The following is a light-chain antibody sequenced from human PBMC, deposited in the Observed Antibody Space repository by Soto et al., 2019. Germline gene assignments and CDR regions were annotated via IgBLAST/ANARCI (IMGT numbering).Light chain of an antibody. J-gene: IGKJ2*01. CDR2: GSS. V-gene: IGKV3-15*01. CDR3: QQYNNWPPYT. Sequence: EIVMTQSPATLSVSPGERATLSCRASQSVGSNLAWYQQKPGQAPRLLIYGSSTTATGIPARFSGSGSETEFTLPISSVQSEDFAVYFCQQYNNWPPYTFGQGTKVEIK. CDR1: QSVGSN.